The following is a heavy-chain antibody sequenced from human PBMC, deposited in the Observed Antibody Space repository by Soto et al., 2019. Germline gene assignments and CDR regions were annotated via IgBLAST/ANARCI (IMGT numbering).Heavy chain of an antibody. Sequence: QVQLQQWGAGLLKPSETLSLTCAVYGGSFSGYYWSWIRQPPGKGLEWIGEINHSGSTNYNPTLKSRVTISVDTGNNQFSLKLSSVTDADTAVYYCAIKYYDFWSGYYSNYFDYWGQGTLVTVSS. CDR3: AIKYYDFWSGYYSNYFDY. V-gene: IGHV4-34*01. CDR2: INHSGST. J-gene: IGHJ4*02. CDR1: GGSFSGYY. D-gene: IGHD3-3*01.